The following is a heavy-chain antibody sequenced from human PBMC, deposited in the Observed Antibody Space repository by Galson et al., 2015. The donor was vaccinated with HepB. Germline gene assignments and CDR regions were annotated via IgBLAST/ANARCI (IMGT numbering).Heavy chain of an antibody. CDR3: AKDLSGSYDY. V-gene: IGHV3-23*01. J-gene: IGHJ4*02. D-gene: IGHD1-26*01. CDR2: ISSSGANT. Sequence: SLRLSCAASGFTFSSYAMSWVRQAPGKGLEWVSAISSSGANTYYADSVKGRFTISRDNSKNTLYLQMNSLRAEDTAVYYCAKDLSGSYDYWGQGTLVTVSS. CDR1: GFTFSSYA.